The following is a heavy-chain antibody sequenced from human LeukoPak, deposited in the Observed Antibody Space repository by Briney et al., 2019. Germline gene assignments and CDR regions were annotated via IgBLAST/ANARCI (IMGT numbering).Heavy chain of an antibody. CDR1: GGSISSYY. V-gene: IGHV4-59*01. Sequence: SETLSLTCTVSGGSISSYYWSWIRQPPGKGLEWIGYIYYSGSTNYNPSLKSRVTISVDTSKNQFSLKLSSVTAADTAVYYCAKDIKILEPEYYFDYWGQGTLVTVSS. J-gene: IGHJ4*02. CDR3: AKDIKILEPEYYFDY. CDR2: IYYSGST. D-gene: IGHD1-14*01.